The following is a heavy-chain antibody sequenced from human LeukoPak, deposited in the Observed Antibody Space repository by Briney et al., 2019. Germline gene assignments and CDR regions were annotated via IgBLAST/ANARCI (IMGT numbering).Heavy chain of an antibody. D-gene: IGHD5-12*01. Sequence: GGSLRLSCAASGFTFSSYDMHWVRQATGKGLEWVSAIGTAGDTYYPGSVKGRFTISRENAKNSLYLQMNSLRAGDTAVYYCARGKYGGYDWEADYNWFDPWGQGTLVTVSS. CDR1: GFTFSSYD. J-gene: IGHJ5*02. V-gene: IGHV3-13*01. CDR3: ARGKYGGYDWEADYNWFDP. CDR2: IGTAGDT.